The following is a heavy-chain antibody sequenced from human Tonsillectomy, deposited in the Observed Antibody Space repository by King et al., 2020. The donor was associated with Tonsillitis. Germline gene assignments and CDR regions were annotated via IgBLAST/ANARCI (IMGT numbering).Heavy chain of an antibody. CDR3: ARDGTAAAGSIFSFYYMDV. CDR2: ISSGGSFT. Sequence: VQLVESGEGLVKPGESLRLSCAASGFTFSDYYMTWIRQAPGKGLEWVSYISSGGSFTNYTDSVKGRFTISRDNAKNSLYLHMNSLKAEDTAVYYCARDGTAAAGSIFSFYYMDVWGKGTTVTVSS. CDR1: GFTFSDYY. D-gene: IGHD6-13*01. J-gene: IGHJ6*03. V-gene: IGHV3-11*05.